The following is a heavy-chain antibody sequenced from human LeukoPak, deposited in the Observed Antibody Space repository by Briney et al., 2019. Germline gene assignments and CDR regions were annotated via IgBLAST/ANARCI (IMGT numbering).Heavy chain of an antibody. CDR2: IYYSGST. J-gene: IGHJ4*02. Sequence: SETLSLTCTVSGGSISSSSYYWGWIRQPPGKGLEWIGSIYYSGSTYYNPSLKSRVTISVDTSKNQFSLKLSSVTAADTAVYYCARDSMSWGVVPLGGFDYWGQGTLVTVSS. D-gene: IGHD2/OR15-2a*01. CDR3: ARDSMSWGVVPLGGFDY. V-gene: IGHV4-39*07. CDR1: GGSISSSSYY.